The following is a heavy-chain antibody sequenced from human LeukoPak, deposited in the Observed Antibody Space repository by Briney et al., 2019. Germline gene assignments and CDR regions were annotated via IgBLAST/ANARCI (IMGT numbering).Heavy chain of an antibody. V-gene: IGHV4-4*09. J-gene: IGHJ4*02. CDR1: GGSISSYY. CDR3: ARRFGSS. Sequence: SETLSLTCTVSGGSISSYYWSWIRQPPGKGLEWIGYIYTSGSTNYNPSLKSRVTISVDTSKNQFSLKRSSVTAADTAVYYCARRFGSSWGQGTLVTVSS. D-gene: IGHD6-6*01. CDR2: IYTSGST.